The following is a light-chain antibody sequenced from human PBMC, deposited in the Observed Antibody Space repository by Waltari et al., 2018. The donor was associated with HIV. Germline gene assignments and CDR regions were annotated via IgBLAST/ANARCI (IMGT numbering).Light chain of an antibody. J-gene: IGLJ2*01. V-gene: IGLV3-21*01. CDR1: SIGTKS. CDR2: DDS. CDR3: QVWDNNVYHVI. Sequence: SSVLTQPPSVSVAPGETARITCGAHSIGTKSVHWYQQKAGQAPILVIYDDSDRPTGIPDRFSGSNSGNTATLTISRVEAVDEADYFCQVWDNNVYHVIFGGGTKVTVL.